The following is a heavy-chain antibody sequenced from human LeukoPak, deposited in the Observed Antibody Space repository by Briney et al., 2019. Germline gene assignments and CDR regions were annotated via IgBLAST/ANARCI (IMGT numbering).Heavy chain of an antibody. CDR1: GGPISCGGYY. Sequence: SQTLSLTCTVSGGPISCGGYYWSWIRQHPGKGLEWLGYSYYTGSTYYIPSLKSRVAISVDTSKNQFSLKLNSVTAADTAVYYGARASLVVAAATRFDPWGQGTLVTVSS. CDR2: SYYTGST. D-gene: IGHD2-15*01. CDR3: ARASLVVAAATRFDP. V-gene: IGHV4-31*03. J-gene: IGHJ5*02.